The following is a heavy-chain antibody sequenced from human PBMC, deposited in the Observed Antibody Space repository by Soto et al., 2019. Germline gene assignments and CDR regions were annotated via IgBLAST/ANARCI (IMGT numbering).Heavy chain of an antibody. D-gene: IGHD3-10*01. J-gene: IGHJ2*01. CDR3: ATRTRGVEKAYWHFDL. CDR2: ISWNSGSI. CDR1: GFTFDDYA. Sequence: GGSLRLSCAASGFTFDDYAMHWVRQAPGKGLEWVSGISWNSGSIGYADSVKGRFTISRDNARNSLYLQMNSLRAEDTALYYCATRTRGVEKAYWHFDLWGRGTLVTVSS. V-gene: IGHV3-9*01.